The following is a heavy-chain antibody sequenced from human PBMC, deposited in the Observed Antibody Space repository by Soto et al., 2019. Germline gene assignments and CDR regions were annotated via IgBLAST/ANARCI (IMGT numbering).Heavy chain of an antibody. J-gene: IGHJ4*02. CDR2: ANQDGSAK. V-gene: IGHV3-7*01. Sequence: GGSLRLSCAASGFAFSSFWMSWVRQAPGKGLEWVANANQDGSAKYYVASGEGRFTISRDNAKNSLYLQMNILRAEDTAVYYCAIDCLGYGSGHSDYWGQGALVTVSS. CDR3: AIDCLGYGSGHSDY. D-gene: IGHD5-18*01. CDR1: GFAFSSFW.